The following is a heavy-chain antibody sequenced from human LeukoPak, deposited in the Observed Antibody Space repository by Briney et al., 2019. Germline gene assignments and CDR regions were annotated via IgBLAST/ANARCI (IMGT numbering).Heavy chain of an antibody. J-gene: IGHJ3*02. CDR3: ARDPGWAIAAAGTYDAFDI. CDR1: GGSISSGRHY. Sequence: SETLSLTCTVSGGSISSGRHYWSWIRQHPGKGLEWIGYIYYSGSTYYNPSLKSRVNISVDTSKNQFSLKVSSVTAADTAVYYCARDPGWAIAAAGTYDAFDIWGQGTMVTVSS. D-gene: IGHD6-13*01. V-gene: IGHV4-31*03. CDR2: IYYSGST.